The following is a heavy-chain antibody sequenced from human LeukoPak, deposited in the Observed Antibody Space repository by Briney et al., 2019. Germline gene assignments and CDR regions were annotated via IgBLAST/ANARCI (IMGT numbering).Heavy chain of an antibody. Sequence: GGSLRLSCAASGFTFSSYSMNWVRQAPGKGLEWVSYISSSSGTIYYADSVKGRFTISRDNAKNSLYLQMNSLRAEDTAVYYCARGGGGDYWGQGTLVTVSS. CDR3: ARGGGGDY. V-gene: IGHV3-48*04. CDR2: ISSSSGTI. J-gene: IGHJ4*02. D-gene: IGHD1-26*01. CDR1: GFTFSSYS.